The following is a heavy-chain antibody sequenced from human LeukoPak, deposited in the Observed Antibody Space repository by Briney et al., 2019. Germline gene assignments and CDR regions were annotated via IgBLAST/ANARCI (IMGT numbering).Heavy chain of an antibody. D-gene: IGHD6-19*01. CDR3: ATRNYSGLISGWLTYFSFDY. V-gene: IGHV1-69*06. CDR1: GGTFSSYA. J-gene: IGHJ4*02. CDR2: IIPIFGTA. Sequence: GASVKVSCKASGGTFSSYAISWVRQAPGQGLEWMGGIIPIFGTANYAQKFQGRVTMTEDTSTDTAYMELSSLRSEDTAVYYCATRNYSGLISGWLTYFSFDYWGQGTLVTVSS.